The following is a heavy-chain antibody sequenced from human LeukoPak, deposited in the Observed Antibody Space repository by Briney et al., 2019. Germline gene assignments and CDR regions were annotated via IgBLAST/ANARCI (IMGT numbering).Heavy chain of an antibody. CDR3: AREVGATSSTNYYFDY. V-gene: IGHV4-34*01. CDR2: INHSGST. J-gene: IGHJ4*02. CDR1: GGSFSGYY. Sequence: PSETLSLTCAVYGGSFSGYYWSWIRQPPGKGLEWIGEINHSGSTNYNPSLKSRVTISVDTSKNQFSLKLSSVTAADTAVYYCAREVGATSSTNYYFDYWGQGTLVTVSS. D-gene: IGHD1-26*01.